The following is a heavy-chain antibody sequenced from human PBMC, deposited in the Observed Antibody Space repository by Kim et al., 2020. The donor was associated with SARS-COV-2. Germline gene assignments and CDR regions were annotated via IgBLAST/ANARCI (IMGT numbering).Heavy chain of an antibody. V-gene: IGHV4-39*01. J-gene: IGHJ4*02. CDR1: GDSVSRGSYS. CDR2: MYFRGST. D-gene: IGHD5-12*01. CDR3: ARHNKGSGYRFDY. Sequence: SETLSLTCTVSGDSVSRGSYSWDWIRQPPGKGLEWIVSMYFRGSTYYNPSLKSRVTMSVDTSKNQFSLKLSSVTAADTAVYYCARHNKGSGYRFDYWGQGTLVTVSS.